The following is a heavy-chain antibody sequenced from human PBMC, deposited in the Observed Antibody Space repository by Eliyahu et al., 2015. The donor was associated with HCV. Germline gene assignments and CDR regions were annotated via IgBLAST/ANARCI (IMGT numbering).Heavy chain of an antibody. D-gene: IGHD3-10*01. Sequence: QVQLQQWGAGLLKPSETLSLTCAVYGGSFSGYYWSWIRQPPGKGLEWIGEINHSGSTNYNPSLKSRVTISVDTSKNQFSLKLSSVTAADTAVYYCARGVRSYGSGRRDYWGQGTLVTVSS. J-gene: IGHJ4*02. CDR3: ARGVRSYGSGRRDY. CDR2: INHSGST. CDR1: GGSFSGYY. V-gene: IGHV4-34*01.